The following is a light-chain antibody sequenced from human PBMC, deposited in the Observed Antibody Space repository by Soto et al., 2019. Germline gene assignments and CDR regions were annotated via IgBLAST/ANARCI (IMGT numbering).Light chain of an antibody. V-gene: IGLV2-14*01. J-gene: IGLJ1*01. CDR1: SSDVGGYNY. CDR2: EVS. Sequence: QSALTQPASVSVSPGQSITISCTGTSSDVGGYNYVSWYQQHPGKAPKLMIYEVSNRPSGVSNRFPGSKSGNTASLTISGLQAEDEAYYYCSSYTSSSIDYVFGTGTKLTVL. CDR3: SSYTSSSIDYV.